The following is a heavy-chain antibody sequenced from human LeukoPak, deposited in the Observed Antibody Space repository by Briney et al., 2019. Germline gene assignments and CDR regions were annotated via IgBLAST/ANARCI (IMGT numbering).Heavy chain of an antibody. V-gene: IGHV3-30-3*01. J-gene: IGHJ6*02. CDR3: ARVAVPYSSVRCGMDV. CDR2: ISYDGSNK. CDR1: GFTFSSYA. D-gene: IGHD6-19*01. Sequence: GGSLRLSCAASGFTFSSYAMHWVRQAPGKGLEWVAVISYDGSNKYYADSVKGRFTISRDNSKNTLYLQMNSLRAEDTAVYYCARVAVPYSSVRCGMDVWGQGTTVTVSS.